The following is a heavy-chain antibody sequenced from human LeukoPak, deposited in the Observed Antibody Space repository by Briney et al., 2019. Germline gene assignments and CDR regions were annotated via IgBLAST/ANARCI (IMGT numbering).Heavy chain of an antibody. CDR2: IYPGDSDT. D-gene: IGHD3-22*01. CDR3: ARHGYYDSGSLDY. CDR1: GSSSTNYW. J-gene: IGHJ4*02. Sequence: GESLQISCKGSGSSSTNYWIGWVRQLPGKGLEWVGIIYPGDSDTRYSPSFQGQVTISADKSISTAYLQWSSLKASDTAMYYCARHGYYDSGSLDYWGQGTLVTVSS. V-gene: IGHV5-51*01.